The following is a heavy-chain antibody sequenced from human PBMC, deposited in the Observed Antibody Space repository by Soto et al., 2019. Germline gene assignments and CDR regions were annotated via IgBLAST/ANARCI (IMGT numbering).Heavy chain of an antibody. CDR1: GYTFTSYG. CDR2: INAYNVNT. D-gene: IGHD3-10*01. Sequence: QVQLVQSGAEVKRPGASVKVSCKASGYTFTSYGISWVRQAPGQGREWMGWINAYNVNTNYAQKLQGRVTMTTDTSTSTAYLDLRSLRSDDTAVYFCARDTSRGEYDYWGQGTLVTVSS. J-gene: IGHJ4*02. V-gene: IGHV1-18*01. CDR3: ARDTSRGEYDY.